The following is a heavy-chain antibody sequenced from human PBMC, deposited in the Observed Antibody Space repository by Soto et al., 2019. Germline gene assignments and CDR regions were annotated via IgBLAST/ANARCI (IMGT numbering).Heavy chain of an antibody. D-gene: IGHD6-6*01. V-gene: IGHV4-39*01. CDR2: IYYSGST. CDR1: GGSISSSSYY. J-gene: IGHJ4*02. CDR3: ASEYSSSSFSYDY. Sequence: SETLSLTCTVSGGSISSSSYYWGWIRQPPGKGLEWIGSIYYSGSTYYNPSLKSRVTISVDTSKNQFSLKLSSVTAADTAVYYCASEYSSSSFSYDYWGQGTLVTVSS.